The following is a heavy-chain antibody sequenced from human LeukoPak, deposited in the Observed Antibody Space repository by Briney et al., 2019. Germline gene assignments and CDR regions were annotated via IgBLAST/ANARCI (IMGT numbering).Heavy chain of an antibody. J-gene: IGHJ4*02. V-gene: IGHV4-38-2*02. Sequence: SETLSLTCAVSGYSISSGYYWGWIRQPPGKGLEWIGSIYHSGSTYYNPSLKSRVTISVDTSKNQFSLKLSSVTAADTAVYYCARDWEAGYYFDYWGQGTLVTVSS. D-gene: IGHD6-19*01. CDR1: GYSISSGYY. CDR3: ARDWEAGYYFDY. CDR2: IYHSGST.